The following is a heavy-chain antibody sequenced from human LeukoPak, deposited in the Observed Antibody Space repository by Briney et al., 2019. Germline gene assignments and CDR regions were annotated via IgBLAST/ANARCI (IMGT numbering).Heavy chain of an antibody. CDR3: AKDPSWNYEHYYYGMDV. V-gene: IGHV3-7*03. CDR2: IKQDGSQT. D-gene: IGHD1-7*01. CDR1: GFTFSRYW. J-gene: IGHJ6*02. Sequence: GGSLRLSCAASGFTFSRYWLTWVRQAPGRGLEWVANIKQDGSQTYYVDTLKGRFTISRDNAKNTLYLQMNSLRAEDTAVYYCAKDPSWNYEHYYYGMDVWGQGTTVTVSS.